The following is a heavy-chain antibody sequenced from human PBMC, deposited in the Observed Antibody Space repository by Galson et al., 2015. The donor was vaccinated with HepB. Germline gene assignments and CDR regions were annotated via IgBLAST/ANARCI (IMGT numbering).Heavy chain of an antibody. D-gene: IGHD4-23*01. CDR1: GFTFGDYA. CDR2: IRSKAYGGTT. V-gene: IGHV3-49*03. J-gene: IGHJ4*02. CDR3: TRDPSGGGNPDFDY. Sequence: SLRLSCAASGFTFGDYAMSWFRQAPGKGLEWVGFIRSKAYGGTTEYAASVKGRFTISRDDSKSIAYLQMNSLKTGDTAVYYCTRDPSGGGNPDFDYWGQGTLVTVSS.